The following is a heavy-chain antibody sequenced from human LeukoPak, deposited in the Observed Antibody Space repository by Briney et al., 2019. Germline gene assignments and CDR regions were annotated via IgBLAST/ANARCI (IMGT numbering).Heavy chain of an antibody. CDR2: ISGSGANT. D-gene: IGHD3-10*01. V-gene: IGHV3-23*01. CDR1: GFTFSSYA. CDR3: AKDPHYYGSGSYSFDY. Sequence: GGSLRLSCAASGFTFSSYAMSWVRQAPGKGLEWVSAISGSGANTYYADSVKGRFTISRDNSKNTLYLQMNSLRAEDTAVYYCAKDPHYYGSGSYSFDYWGQGTLVTVSS. J-gene: IGHJ4*02.